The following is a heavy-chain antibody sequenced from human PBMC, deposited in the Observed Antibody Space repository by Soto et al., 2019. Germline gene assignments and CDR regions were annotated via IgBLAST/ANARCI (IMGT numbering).Heavy chain of an antibody. J-gene: IGHJ4*02. V-gene: IGHV4-31*03. D-gene: IGHD1-26*01. CDR3: ARGGGSYYPLDY. CDR1: GGSISSGGYY. Sequence: PSETLSLTCTVSGGSISSGGYYWSWIRQHPGKGLEWIGYIYYSGSTYYNPSLKSRVTISVDTSKNQFSLKLSSVTAADTAVYYCARGGGSYYPLDYCGQGTPVTVSS. CDR2: IYYSGST.